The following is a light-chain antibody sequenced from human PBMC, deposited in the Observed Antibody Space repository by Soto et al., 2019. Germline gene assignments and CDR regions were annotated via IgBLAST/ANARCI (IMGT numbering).Light chain of an antibody. V-gene: IGLV1-40*01. Sequence: QSVLTQPPSVSGAPGQSVTISCTGSSSNIGAGYDVHWYQQLPGTAPKLLIYINDQRPSGVPGRFSASTSGTSASLAISGLQSDDEADYYCATWDDDLNAAVFGGGTQLTVL. CDR3: ATWDDDLNAAV. CDR2: IND. J-gene: IGLJ7*01. CDR1: SSNIGAGYD.